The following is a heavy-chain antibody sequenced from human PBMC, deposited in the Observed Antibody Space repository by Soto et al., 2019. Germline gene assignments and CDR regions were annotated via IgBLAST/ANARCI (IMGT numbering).Heavy chain of an antibody. CDR2: IDYRGNT. V-gene: IGHV4-30-4*01. D-gene: IGHD3-10*01. CDR1: GYSISTADYY. Sequence: PSETLSLTCTVSGYSISTADYYWSWIRQPPGKGLEWIGSIDYRGNTYNNPSLKSRLTISLDTSKSQFSLKLSSVSAADTAVYYCASFGVSSKNWFDPWGLGTLVTVSS. J-gene: IGHJ5*02. CDR3: ASFGVSSKNWFDP.